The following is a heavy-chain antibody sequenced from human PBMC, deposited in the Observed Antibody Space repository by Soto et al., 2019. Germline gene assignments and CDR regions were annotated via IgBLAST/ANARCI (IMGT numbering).Heavy chain of an antibody. CDR1: GFAFSNAW. Sequence: GGSLRLSCAASGFAFSNAWINWVRQAPGKGLEWVCRIKSKAHGGSGGSTYYADSVKGRFTISRDNSKNTLYLQMNSLRAEDTAVYYCAKDNRGDYDFWSGYRSPGMDVWGQGTTVTVSS. CDR2: HGGSGGST. J-gene: IGHJ6*02. CDR3: AKDNRGDYDFWSGYRSPGMDV. D-gene: IGHD3-3*01. V-gene: IGHV3-23*01.